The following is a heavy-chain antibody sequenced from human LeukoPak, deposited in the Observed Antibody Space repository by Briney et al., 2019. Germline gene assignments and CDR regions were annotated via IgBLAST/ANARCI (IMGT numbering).Heavy chain of an antibody. CDR2: ISGSGGST. CDR3: AKEGYDILTGQGVGYYMDV. CDR1: GFTFSSYA. Sequence: PGGSLRLSCAASGFTFSSYAMSWVRQAPGKGLEWVSAISGSGGSTYYADSVKGRFTISRDNSKNTLYLQMNSLRAEDTAVYYCAKEGYDILTGQGVGYYMDVWGKGTTVTISS. D-gene: IGHD3-9*01. J-gene: IGHJ6*03. V-gene: IGHV3-23*01.